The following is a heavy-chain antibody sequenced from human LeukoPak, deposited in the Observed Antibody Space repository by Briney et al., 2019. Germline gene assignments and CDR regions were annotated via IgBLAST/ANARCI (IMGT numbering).Heavy chain of an antibody. CDR1: GYTFTGYY. CDR3: ARDRASSPGAFDY. J-gene: IGHJ4*02. V-gene: IGHV1-2*02. D-gene: IGHD2-8*02. Sequence: ASVKVSCKASGYTFTGYYMHWVRQAPGQGLEWMGWINPNSGGTNYAQKFQGRVTMTRDTSISTAYMELSRLRPDDTAVYYCARDRASSPGAFDYWGQGTLVTVSS. CDR2: INPNSGGT.